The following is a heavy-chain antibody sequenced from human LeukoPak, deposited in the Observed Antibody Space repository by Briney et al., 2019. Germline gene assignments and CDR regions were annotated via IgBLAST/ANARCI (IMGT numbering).Heavy chain of an antibody. Sequence: GGSLRLSCAASGFTFSSYWMHWVRQAPGKGLVWVSRINSDGSSTSYADSVKGRFTISRDNAKNTLYLQMNSLRAEDTAVYYCARGPRWYCSGGSCYSGSVGWFDPWGQGTLVTVSS. J-gene: IGHJ5*02. CDR3: ARGPRWYCSGGSCYSGSVGWFDP. CDR1: GFTFSSYW. CDR2: INSDGSST. V-gene: IGHV3-74*01. D-gene: IGHD2-15*01.